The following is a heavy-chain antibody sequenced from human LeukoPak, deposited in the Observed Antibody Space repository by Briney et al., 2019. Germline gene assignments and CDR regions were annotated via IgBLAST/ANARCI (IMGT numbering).Heavy chain of an antibody. CDR3: AKKGGSDGDYPLDYYYYGMDV. V-gene: IGHV3-30*18. CDR1: GFTFSSYG. Sequence: PGGSLRLSCAASGFTFSSYGMHWVRQAPGKGLEWVAVISYDGSNKYYADSVKGRFTISRDNSKNTLYLQMNSLRAEDTAVYYCAKKGGSDGDYPLDYYYYGMDVWGQGTTVTVSS. J-gene: IGHJ6*02. CDR2: ISYDGSNK. D-gene: IGHD4-17*01.